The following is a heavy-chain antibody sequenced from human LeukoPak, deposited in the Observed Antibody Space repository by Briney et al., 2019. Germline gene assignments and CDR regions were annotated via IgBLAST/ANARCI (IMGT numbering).Heavy chain of an antibody. Sequence: SETLSLTCAVYGGSFSGYYWSWIRQPPGKGLEWIGEINHSGGTNYNPSLKSRVTISVDTSKNQFSLKLSSVTAADTAVYYCARGYCSSTSCYNFFDYWGQGTLVTVSS. D-gene: IGHD2-2*02. V-gene: IGHV4-34*01. CDR2: INHSGGT. CDR3: ARGYCSSTSCYNFFDY. J-gene: IGHJ4*02. CDR1: GGSFSGYY.